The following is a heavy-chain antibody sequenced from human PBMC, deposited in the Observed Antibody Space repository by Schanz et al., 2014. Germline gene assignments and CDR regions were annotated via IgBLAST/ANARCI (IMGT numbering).Heavy chain of an antibody. V-gene: IGHV3-23*04. Sequence: EVQLVESGGGWVQPGGSLRLSCAASGFNFGSHGMHWVRQAPGKGLEWVSGISGSGASTYYADSVKGRFTISRDNSKNTLYLQMNSLRAEDTAVYYCAKGRFGELSAFDIWGQGTMVTVSS. CDR1: GFNFGSHG. CDR2: ISGSGAST. D-gene: IGHD3-10*01. CDR3: AKGRFGELSAFDI. J-gene: IGHJ3*02.